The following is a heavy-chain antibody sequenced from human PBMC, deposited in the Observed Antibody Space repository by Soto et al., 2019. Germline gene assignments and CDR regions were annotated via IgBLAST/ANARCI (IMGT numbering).Heavy chain of an antibody. CDR3: AKGKSSGWYYFDY. J-gene: IGHJ4*02. V-gene: IGHV3-23*01. Sequence: GSLRLSCAASGFTFSNYAMSWVRQAPGKGLEWVSVISDSGISTYYADSVKDRFTTSRDNSKNTVYLQVNSLRADDTAIYYCAKGKSSGWYYFDYWGQGTPVTVSS. CDR1: GFTFSNYA. D-gene: IGHD6-19*01. CDR2: ISDSGIST.